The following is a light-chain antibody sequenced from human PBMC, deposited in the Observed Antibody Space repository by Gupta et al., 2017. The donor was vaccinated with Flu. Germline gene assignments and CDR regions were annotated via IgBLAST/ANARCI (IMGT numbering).Light chain of an antibody. CDR1: SSNIGSNT. CDR2: RSD. Sequence: QSVVTQTPSVSGTPGQRVTISCSGSSSNIGSNTVNWYQHLPVSAPKLLMFRSDQRPSGVPDRFSGSKSGTSASLAISGLQSEDVADYYGAVWYDSLNGPVFGGGTKLTVL. J-gene: IGLJ3*02. V-gene: IGLV1-44*01. CDR3: AVWYDSLNGPV.